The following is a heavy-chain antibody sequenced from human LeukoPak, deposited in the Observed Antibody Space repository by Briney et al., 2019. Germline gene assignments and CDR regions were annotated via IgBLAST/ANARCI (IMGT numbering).Heavy chain of an antibody. CDR1: GFTFSSYW. Sequence: GGSLRLSCAASGFTFSSYWMTWVRQALGKGLEWVANIKQDGSEKYYVDSVKGRFTISRDNAKNSLYLQMNSLRAEDTAVYYCARETVDTAFDYWGQETLVTVSS. J-gene: IGHJ4*02. CDR2: IKQDGSEK. V-gene: IGHV3-7*01. CDR3: ARETVDTAFDY. D-gene: IGHD5-18*01.